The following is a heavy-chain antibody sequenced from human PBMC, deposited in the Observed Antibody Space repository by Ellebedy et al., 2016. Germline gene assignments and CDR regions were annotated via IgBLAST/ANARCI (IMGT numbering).Heavy chain of an antibody. J-gene: IGHJ4*02. Sequence: GESLKISXAASGFTFSSYSMTWIRQAPGKGLEWVSSISGSSSIIYYKDSVKGRFTISRDNGRNSLYLQMNSLRADDTAVYYCVRDSIIVAASYWGQGTLVTVSS. CDR2: ISGSSSII. D-gene: IGHD6-19*01. V-gene: IGHV3-48*04. CDR3: VRDSIIVAASY. CDR1: GFTFSSYS.